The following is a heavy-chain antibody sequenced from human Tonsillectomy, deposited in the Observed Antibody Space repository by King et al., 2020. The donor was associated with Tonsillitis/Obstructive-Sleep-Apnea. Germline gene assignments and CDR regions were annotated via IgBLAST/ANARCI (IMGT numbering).Heavy chain of an antibody. CDR3: ARDNRSTFDY. D-gene: IGHD1-14*01. CDR1: GGSITSYY. J-gene: IGHJ4*02. CDR2: IHYSGST. Sequence: VQLQESGPGLVKPSETLSLTCTVSGGSITSYYWSWIRQPPGKGLEWIGYIHYSGSTNYNPSLKSRVTISVDTSSHQLSLKLSSVTAADTAVYYCARDNRSTFDYWGQGILVTVSP. V-gene: IGHV4-59*01.